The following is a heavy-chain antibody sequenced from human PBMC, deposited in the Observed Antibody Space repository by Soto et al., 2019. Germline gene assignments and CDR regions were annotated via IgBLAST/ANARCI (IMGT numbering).Heavy chain of an antibody. CDR3: ARRSSSLGLYYYYGMDV. Sequence: PGESLKISCKGSGYSFTIYWIGWVRQMPGKGLEWMGIIYPGDSDTRYSPSFQGQVTISADKSISTAYLQWSSLKASDTAMYYCARRSSSLGLYYYYGMDVWGQGATVTVSS. CDR1: GYSFTIYW. D-gene: IGHD6-6*01. CDR2: IYPGDSDT. V-gene: IGHV5-51*01. J-gene: IGHJ6*02.